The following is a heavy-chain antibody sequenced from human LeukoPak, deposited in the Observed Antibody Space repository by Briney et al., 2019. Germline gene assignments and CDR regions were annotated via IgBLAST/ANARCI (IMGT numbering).Heavy chain of an antibody. Sequence: ASVKVSCKASGYTFASYDINWVRQATGQGLEWMGWMNPNSGNTGYAQKFQGRVTTTRNTSISTAYMELSSLRSEDTAVYYCARVSRDGYNFDYWGQGTLVTVSS. V-gene: IGHV1-8*01. CDR1: GYTFASYD. D-gene: IGHD5-24*01. CDR2: MNPNSGNT. CDR3: ARVSRDGYNFDY. J-gene: IGHJ4*02.